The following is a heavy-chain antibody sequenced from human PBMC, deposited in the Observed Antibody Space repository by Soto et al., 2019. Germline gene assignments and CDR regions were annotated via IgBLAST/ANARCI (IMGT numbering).Heavy chain of an antibody. CDR2: IKSKTDGGTT. V-gene: IGHV3-15*07. CDR3: TTFEREIAAAVDY. Sequence: GGSLRLSCAASGFTFSNAWMNWVRQAPGKGLEWVGRIKSKTDGGTTDYAAPVKGRFTISRDDSKNTLYLQMNSLKTEDTAVYYCTTFEREIAAAVDYWGQGTLVTVSS. CDR1: GFTFSNAW. D-gene: IGHD6-13*01. J-gene: IGHJ4*02.